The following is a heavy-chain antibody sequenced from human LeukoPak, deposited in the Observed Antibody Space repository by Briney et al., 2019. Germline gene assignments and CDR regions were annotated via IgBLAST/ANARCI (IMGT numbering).Heavy chain of an antibody. J-gene: IGHJ4*02. V-gene: IGHV4-34*01. CDR1: GGSFSGYY. CDR3: ARWVAAAGTFLVGFDY. D-gene: IGHD6-13*01. CDR2: INHSGST. Sequence: PSETLPLTCAVYGGSFSGYYWSWIRQPPGKGLEWIGEINHSGSTNYNPSLKSRVTISVDTSKNQFSLKLSSVTAADTAVYYCARWVAAAGTFLVGFDYWGQGTLVTVSS.